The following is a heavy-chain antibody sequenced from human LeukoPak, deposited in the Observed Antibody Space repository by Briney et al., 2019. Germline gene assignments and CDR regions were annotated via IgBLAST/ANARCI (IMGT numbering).Heavy chain of an antibody. CDR2: IKQGGSEK. V-gene: IGHV3-7*05. J-gene: IGHJ4*02. CDR3: ARGYYYDSSGYYLY. CDR1: GFTFSSYW. Sequence: GGSLRLSCAASGFTFSSYWMSWVRQAPGKGLEWVANIKQGGSEKYYVDSVKGRFIISRDNAKNSLYLQMNSLRAEDTAVYYCARGYYYDSSGYYLYWGQGTLVTVSS. D-gene: IGHD3-22*01.